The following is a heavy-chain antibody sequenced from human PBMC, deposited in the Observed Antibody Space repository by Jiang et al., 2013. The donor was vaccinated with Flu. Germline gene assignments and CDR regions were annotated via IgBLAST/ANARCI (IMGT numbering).Heavy chain of an antibody. CDR2: VIPFLDIT. J-gene: IGHJ5*02. D-gene: IGHD2-2*01. V-gene: IGHV1-69*04. Sequence: KPGSSVKVSCKASGGSISNDAISWVRQAPGQGLEWLGRVIPFLDITNYAQKFQGRVTVTADKSTSTVYMELTSLTSDDTAMYYCVRAYCSSTSCYFWFDPWGQGTLVTVSS. CDR1: GGSISNDA. CDR3: VRAYCSSTSCYFWFDP.